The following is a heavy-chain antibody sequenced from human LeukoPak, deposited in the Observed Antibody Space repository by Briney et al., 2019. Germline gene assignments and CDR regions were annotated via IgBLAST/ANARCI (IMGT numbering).Heavy chain of an antibody. CDR2: FDPEDGET. J-gene: IGHJ4*02. CDR1: GYTLSQLA. CDR3: ATYSGSYHYY. Sequence: GASVKVSCKVSGYTLSQLAMHGVRQAPGKGLEWMGGFDPEDGETIYAQKFQGRVTMTEDTSTDAAYMELSSLRSEDTAVYYCATYSGSYHYYWGQGTLVTVSS. V-gene: IGHV1-24*01. D-gene: IGHD1-26*01.